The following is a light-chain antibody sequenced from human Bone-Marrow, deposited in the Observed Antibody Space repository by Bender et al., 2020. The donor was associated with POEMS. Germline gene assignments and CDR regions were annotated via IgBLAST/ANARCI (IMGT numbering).Light chain of an antibody. J-gene: IGLJ3*02. CDR3: QSTDDSGTNWV. Sequence: SYDLTQPPSVSVSPGHTANITCSGDQLGDQYASWYQLKPGQSPVLVIYEDNKRPSGIPERFSGSTSGTTVTLTIIGVQAEDEADYYCQSTDDSGTNWVFGGGTKLTVL. V-gene: IGLV3-25*02. CDR2: EDN. CDR1: QLGDQY.